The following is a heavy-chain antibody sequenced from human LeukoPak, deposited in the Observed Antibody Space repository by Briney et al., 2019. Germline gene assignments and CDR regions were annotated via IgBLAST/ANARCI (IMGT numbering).Heavy chain of an antibody. CDR3: ARSHYYDSSGSHNNWFDP. V-gene: IGHV4-34*01. D-gene: IGHD3-22*01. CDR2: INHSGST. J-gene: IGHJ5*02. CDR1: GGSFSGYY. Sequence: SETLSLTCAVYGGSFSGYYWTYIRQPPGKGLEWIGEINHSGSTNYNPSLKSRVTISIDTSKNQFSLKLSSVTAADTAVYYCARSHYYDSSGSHNNWFDPWGQGTLVTVSS.